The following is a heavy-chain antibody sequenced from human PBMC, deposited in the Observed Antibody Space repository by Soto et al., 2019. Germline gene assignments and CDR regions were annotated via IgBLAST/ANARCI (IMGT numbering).Heavy chain of an antibody. D-gene: IGHD1-7*01. J-gene: IGHJ6*02. CDR2: ISSSSSYI. CDR3: ARNYALSHYYGMDV. CDR1: DFTFSNYV. Sequence: EVRLLQSGGGLVQPGGSLRLSCAASDFTFSNYVMTWVRQAPGKGLEWVSSISSSSSYIYYADSVKGRFTISRDNAKNSLYLQMNSLRAEDTAVYYCARNYALSHYYGMDVWGQGTTVTVSS. V-gene: IGHV3-21*01.